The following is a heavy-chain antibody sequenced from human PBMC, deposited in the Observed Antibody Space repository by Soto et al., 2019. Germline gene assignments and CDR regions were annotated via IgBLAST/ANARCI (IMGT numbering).Heavy chain of an antibody. CDR3: AGVGQWLVLDY. D-gene: IGHD6-19*01. V-gene: IGHV4-59*01. CDR1: GGSISSYY. J-gene: IGHJ4*02. Sequence: SETLSLTCTVSGGSISSYYWSWIRQPPGKGLEWIGYIYYSGSTNYNPSLKSRVTISVDTSKNQFSLKLSSVTAADTAVYYCAGVGQWLVLDYWGQGTMVTVSS. CDR2: IYYSGST.